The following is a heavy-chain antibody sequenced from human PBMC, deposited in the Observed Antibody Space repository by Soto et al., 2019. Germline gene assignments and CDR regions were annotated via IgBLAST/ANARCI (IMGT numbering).Heavy chain of an antibody. CDR1: GGSINDYY. J-gene: IGHJ5*02. Sequence: QVQLHESGPGLVKPSETLSLTCTVSGGSINDYYWSWIRQPPGRGLEWIGYIYNGGTTNYNPSLKSRVTISVDTSKNQFSRKLTSVTAADTAVYYSARAVIVVWFDPWGQGTLVTVSS. D-gene: IGHD3-22*01. V-gene: IGHV4-59*08. CDR2: IYNGGTT. CDR3: ARAVIVVWFDP.